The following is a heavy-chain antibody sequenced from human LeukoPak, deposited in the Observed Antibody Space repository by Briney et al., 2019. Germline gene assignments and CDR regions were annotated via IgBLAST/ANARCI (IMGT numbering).Heavy chain of an antibody. CDR3: ASAGYYDSSGYYHYYFDY. Sequence: LRPSCAAAGFTLSSYATSCIRQPPGKGLEWIGYIYYSGSTNYNPSLKSRVTISVDTSKNQFSLKLSSVTAADTAVYYCASAGYYDSSGYYHYYFDYWGQGTLVTVSS. V-gene: IGHV4-59*08. CDR1: GFTLSSYA. CDR2: IYYSGST. J-gene: IGHJ4*02. D-gene: IGHD3-22*01.